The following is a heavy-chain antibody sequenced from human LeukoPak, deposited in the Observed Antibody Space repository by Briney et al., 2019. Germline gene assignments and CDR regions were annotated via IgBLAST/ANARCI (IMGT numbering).Heavy chain of an antibody. CDR3: ARRLSSSDDSFDY. J-gene: IGHJ4*02. CDR1: GYSSTSYW. CDR2: IYPGDSDT. Sequence: PGESLKISCKGSGYSSTSYWIGWVRQMPGKGLEWMGIIYPGDSDTRYSPSFRGQVTISADKSISTAYLQWSSLKASDTAMYYCARRLSSSDDSFDYWGQGTLVTVSS. D-gene: IGHD6-6*01. V-gene: IGHV5-51*01.